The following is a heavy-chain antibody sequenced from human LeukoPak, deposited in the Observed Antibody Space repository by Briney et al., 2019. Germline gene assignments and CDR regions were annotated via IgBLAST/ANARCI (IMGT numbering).Heavy chain of an antibody. Sequence: ASVKVSCKASGYTFTSYYMHWVRQAPGQGLEWMGIINPSGGSTSYAQKSQGRVTMTRDTSTSTVYMELSSLRSEDTAVYYCAREGSSGWTFDYWGQGTLVTVSS. D-gene: IGHD6-19*01. CDR1: GYTFTSYY. V-gene: IGHV1-46*01. CDR3: AREGSSGWTFDY. CDR2: INPSGGST. J-gene: IGHJ4*02.